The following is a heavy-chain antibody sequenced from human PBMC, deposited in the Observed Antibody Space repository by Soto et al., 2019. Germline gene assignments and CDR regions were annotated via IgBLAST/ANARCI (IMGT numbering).Heavy chain of an antibody. V-gene: IGHV4-59*01. CDR2: IYYSGST. Sequence: QVQLQESGPGLVKPSETLSLTCTVSGGSISSYYWSWIRQPPGKGLEWIGYIYYSGSTNYNPSLKSRVTISVDTSKNQFSLKLSSVTAADTAVYYCAREGYYSSGFDYWGQGTLVTVSS. D-gene: IGHD6-25*01. J-gene: IGHJ4*02. CDR1: GGSISSYY. CDR3: AREGYYSSGFDY.